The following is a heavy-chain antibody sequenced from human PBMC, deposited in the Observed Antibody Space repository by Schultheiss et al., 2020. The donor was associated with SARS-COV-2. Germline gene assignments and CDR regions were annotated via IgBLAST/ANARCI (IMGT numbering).Heavy chain of an antibody. CDR1: GYSFTSYW. D-gene: IGHD2-2*01. J-gene: IGHJ6*02. CDR2: IYPGDSDT. CDR3: ARRSCSSTSCPGDYGMDV. Sequence: GGSLRLSCKGSGYSFTSYWIGWVRQMPGKGLEWMGIIYPGDSDTRYSPSFQGHVTISADKSISTAYLQWSSLKASDTAMYYCARRSCSSTSCPGDYGMDVWGQGTTVTVSS. V-gene: IGHV5-51*01.